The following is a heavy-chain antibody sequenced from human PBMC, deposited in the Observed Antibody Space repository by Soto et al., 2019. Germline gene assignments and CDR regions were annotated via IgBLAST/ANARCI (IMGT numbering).Heavy chain of an antibody. D-gene: IGHD6-13*01. CDR1: GFTFSSYG. V-gene: IGHV3-30*03. J-gene: IGHJ6*02. CDR2: ISYDGSNK. CDR3: AIGNSISWPAYYIYGMNV. Sequence: QVQLVESGGGVVQPGRSLRLSCAASGFTFSSYGMHWVRQAPGKGLEWVAVISYDGSNKYYADSVKGRFTISRDNSKNTLYLHMNSLTAEDRAVYYCAIGNSISWPAYYIYGMNVWGQGNTVTVSS.